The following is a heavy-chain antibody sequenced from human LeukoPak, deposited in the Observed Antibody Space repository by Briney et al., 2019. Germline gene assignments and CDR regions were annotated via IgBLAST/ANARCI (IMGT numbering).Heavy chain of an antibody. V-gene: IGHV4-59*01. CDR3: ARTTVTFDG. Sequence: SETLSLTCTVSGGSISSYYWSWIRQPPGKGLEWIGYIYYSGSTNYTPSLKSRVTISVDTSKNQFSLKLSSVTAADTAVYYCARTTVTFDGWGQGTLVTVSS. J-gene: IGHJ4*02. CDR1: GGSISSYY. D-gene: IGHD4-11*01. CDR2: IYYSGST.